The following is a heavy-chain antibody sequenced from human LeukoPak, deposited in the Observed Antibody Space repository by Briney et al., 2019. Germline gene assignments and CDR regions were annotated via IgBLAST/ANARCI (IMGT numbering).Heavy chain of an antibody. V-gene: IGHV3-48*03. J-gene: IGHJ4*02. CDR2: SSPSGITT. D-gene: IGHD1-1*01. CDR1: GFTFSQFE. Sequence: GGSLRLSCAASGFTFSQFEMTWVRQAPGKGLEWISYSSPSGITTYYADSVRGRFTISRDNAKNSLYLQMDGLTVDDTALYYCAREGDVYNWNDGNYFNHWGQGILVTVSS. CDR3: AREGDVYNWNDGNYFNH.